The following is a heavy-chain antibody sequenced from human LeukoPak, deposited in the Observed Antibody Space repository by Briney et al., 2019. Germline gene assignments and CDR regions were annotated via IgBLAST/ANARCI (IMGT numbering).Heavy chain of an antibody. CDR1: GFTFSSYG. V-gene: IGHV3-30*18. D-gene: IGHD5-24*01. CDR3: AKDVGRDGYLIQV. J-gene: IGHJ4*01. Sequence: GRSLRLSCAASGFTFSSYGMHWVRQAPGKGLEWVSVISYDGSNKYYADSVKGRFTISRDNSKNTLYLQMNSLRAEDTAVYYCAKDVGRDGYLIQVWGHGTLVTVSS. CDR2: ISYDGSNK.